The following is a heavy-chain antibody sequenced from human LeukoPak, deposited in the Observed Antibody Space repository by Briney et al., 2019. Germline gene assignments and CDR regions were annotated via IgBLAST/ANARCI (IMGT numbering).Heavy chain of an antibody. Sequence: APVKVSCKASGYTFTSYYMHWVRQAPGQGLEWMGWINPNSGGTNYAQKFQGRVTMTRDTSISTAYMELSRLRSDDTAVYYCAKAARRLVVVPAAKGWFDPWGQGTLVTVSS. V-gene: IGHV1-2*02. CDR1: GYTFTSYY. CDR3: AKAARRLVVVPAAKGWFDP. D-gene: IGHD2-2*01. CDR2: INPNSGGT. J-gene: IGHJ5*02.